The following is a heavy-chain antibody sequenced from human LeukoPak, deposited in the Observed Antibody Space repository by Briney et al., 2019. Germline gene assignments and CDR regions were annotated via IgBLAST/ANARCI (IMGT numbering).Heavy chain of an antibody. CDR2: INSGGSST. D-gene: IGHD6-19*01. CDR3: ARVEQQWLVHFDY. V-gene: IGHV3-74*01. CDR1: GFTFSSYW. Sequence: PGGSLRLSCAASGFTFSSYWMHWVRQAPGKGLVWVSRINSGGSSTSYADSVKGRFTISRDNAKNTLYLQMNSLRAEDTAVYYCARVEQQWLVHFDYWGQGTLVTVSS. J-gene: IGHJ4*02.